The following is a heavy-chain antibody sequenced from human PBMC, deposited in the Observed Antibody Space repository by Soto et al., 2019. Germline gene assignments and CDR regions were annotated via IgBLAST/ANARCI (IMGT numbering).Heavy chain of an antibody. Sequence: GGSLRLSCAASGFSFSDYTMNWFRQPPGMGLEWVSSITGRSDYTYYSGSVTGRFTISRNNAKNSLLLQLHSLRGGDTAVYYCARDYEYTSFWSHGMDVWGQGTTVTVSS. CDR1: GFSFSDYT. CDR3: ARDYEYTSFWSHGMDV. D-gene: IGHD3-3*01. J-gene: IGHJ6*02. CDR2: ITGRSDYT. V-gene: IGHV3-21*01.